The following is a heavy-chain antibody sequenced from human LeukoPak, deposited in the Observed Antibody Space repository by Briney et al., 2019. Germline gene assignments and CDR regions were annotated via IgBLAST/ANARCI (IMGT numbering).Heavy chain of an antibody. CDR1: GGSISSSNW. V-gene: IGHV4-4*02. Sequence: SETLSLTCAVSGGSISSSNWWSWVRQPPGEGLEWIGDIYHSGSTNYNPSLKSRVTISVDKSKNQFSLKLSSVTAADTAVYYCARDKVISGWTYYFDYWGQGTLVTVSP. CDR3: ARDKVISGWTYYFDY. J-gene: IGHJ4*02. CDR2: IYHSGST. D-gene: IGHD6-19*01.